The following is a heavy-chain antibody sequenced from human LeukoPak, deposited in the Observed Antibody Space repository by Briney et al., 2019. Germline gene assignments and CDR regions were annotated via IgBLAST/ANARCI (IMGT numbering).Heavy chain of an antibody. J-gene: IGHJ3*02. CDR3: ARVPGYSSSYGAFDI. Sequence: GGSLRLSCAASGFTFDDYTMHWVRQAPGKGLEWVSLISWDGGSTYYADSVKGRFTISRDNSKNTLYLQMNSLRAEDTAVYYCARVPGYSSSYGAFDIWGQGTMVTVSS. D-gene: IGHD6-13*01. CDR2: ISWDGGST. V-gene: IGHV3-43*01. CDR1: GFTFDDYT.